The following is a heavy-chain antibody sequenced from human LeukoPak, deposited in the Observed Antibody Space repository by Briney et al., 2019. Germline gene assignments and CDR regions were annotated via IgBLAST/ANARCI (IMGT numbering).Heavy chain of an antibody. CDR3: AREAITIFGVVIIPINPYYFDY. Sequence: GASVKVSCKASGYRFTGYYLLWVRQAPAQGRAGVGWINPNWGGTNYAQKFQGRGTMTRDTSIGTAYMELSRLRSDDPAVYYCAREAITIFGVVIIPINPYYFDYWGQGTLVTVSS. CDR1: GYRFTGYY. J-gene: IGHJ4*02. D-gene: IGHD3-3*01. CDR2: INPNWGGT. V-gene: IGHV1-2*02.